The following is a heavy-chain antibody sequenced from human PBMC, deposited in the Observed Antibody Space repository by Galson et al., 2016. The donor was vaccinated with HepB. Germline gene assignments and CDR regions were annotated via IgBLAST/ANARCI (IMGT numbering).Heavy chain of an antibody. CDR3: AGEFTY. CDR2: IYTSGST. V-gene: IGHV4-61*02. Sequence: TLSLTCTVSGGSINSASSYWSWIRQPAGKGLEWIGRIYTSGSTNYNPSLKSRVTISLDTSKNQFSLELSSVPAADTAVYYCAGEFTYWGQGTLVTVSS. J-gene: IGHJ4*02. CDR1: GGSINSASSY.